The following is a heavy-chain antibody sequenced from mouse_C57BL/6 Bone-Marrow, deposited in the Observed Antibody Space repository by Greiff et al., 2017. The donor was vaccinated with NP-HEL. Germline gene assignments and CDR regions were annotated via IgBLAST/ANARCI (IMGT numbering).Heavy chain of an antibody. Sequence: EVKVVESGGDLVKPGGSLKLSCAASGFTFSSYGMSWVRQTPDKRLEWVATISSGGSYTYYPDSVKGRFTISRDNANNTLYLQMSSLKSEDTAMYYCARHYYSNYFDYWGQGTTPTVSS. CDR1: GFTFSSYG. D-gene: IGHD2-5*01. J-gene: IGHJ2*01. CDR2: ISSGGSYT. CDR3: ARHYYSNYFDY. V-gene: IGHV5-6*01.